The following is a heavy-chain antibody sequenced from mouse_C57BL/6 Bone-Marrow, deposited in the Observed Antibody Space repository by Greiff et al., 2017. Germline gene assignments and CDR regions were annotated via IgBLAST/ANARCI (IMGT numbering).Heavy chain of an antibody. CDR1: GFSLTSYG. CDR3: ARNFNEGFAY. V-gene: IGHV2-2*01. J-gene: IGHJ3*01. CDR2: IWSGGST. Sequence: QVQLKESGPGLVQPAPSLSITCTASGFSLTSYGVHWVRQSPGKGLEWLGGIWSGGSTDYNAAFISRLSISKDNSKGQVFFKMNSLQADDTAIYYCARNFNEGFAYWGQGTLVTVSA.